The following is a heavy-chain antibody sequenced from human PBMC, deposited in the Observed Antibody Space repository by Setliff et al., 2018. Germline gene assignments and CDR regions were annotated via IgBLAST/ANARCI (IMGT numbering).Heavy chain of an antibody. CDR1: GFPFSSQW. J-gene: IGHJ4*02. Sequence: SLRLSCAASGFPFSSQWMHWVRQAPGKGLMWVSHINSDGSDIKYADAVKGRFTVSRDNAKNTMYLQMDSLRAEDTAVYYCVRGGPLGTDWGQGMLVTVSS. CDR3: VRGGPLGTD. V-gene: IGHV3-74*03. D-gene: IGHD1-26*01. CDR2: INSDGSDI.